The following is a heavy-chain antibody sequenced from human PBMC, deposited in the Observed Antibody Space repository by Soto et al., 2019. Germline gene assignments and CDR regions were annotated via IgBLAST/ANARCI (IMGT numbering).Heavy chain of an antibody. D-gene: IGHD3-10*01. J-gene: IGHJ6*03. Sequence: HPGGALRLSCAASGFTFSSYSMNWVRQAPGKGLEWVSYISSSSSTIYYADSVKGRFTISRDNAKNSLYLQMNSLRAEDTAVYYCARDYGSGSYYNPSPPFYYYYYMDVWGKGTTVTVSS. V-gene: IGHV3-48*01. CDR1: GFTFSSYS. CDR3: ARDYGSGSYYNPSPPFYYYYYMDV. CDR2: ISSSSSTI.